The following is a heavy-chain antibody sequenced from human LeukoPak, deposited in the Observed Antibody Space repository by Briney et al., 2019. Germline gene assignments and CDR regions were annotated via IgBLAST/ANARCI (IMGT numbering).Heavy chain of an antibody. V-gene: IGHV4-34*01. Sequence: KPSETLSLTCAVYGGSFSGYYWSWIRQPPGKGLEWIGEINHSGSTNYNPSLKSRVTISVDTSKNQFSLKLSSVTAADTAVYYCARGNYGDRIASQTTVTGFDYWGQGTLVTVSS. CDR1: GGSFSGYY. CDR3: ARGNYGDRIASQTTVTGFDY. D-gene: IGHD4-17*01. J-gene: IGHJ4*02. CDR2: INHSGST.